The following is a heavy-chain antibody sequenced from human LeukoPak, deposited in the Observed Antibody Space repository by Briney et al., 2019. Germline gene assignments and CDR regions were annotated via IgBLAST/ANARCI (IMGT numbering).Heavy chain of an antibody. Sequence: GASVKVSCKASGGTFSSYAISWVRQAPGQGFEWMGWINANNGDTNYAQNLQGRVTMTRDTTTSTAYMEVRSLRSDDTAVYYCARGPIAAAGDYWGQGTLVTVSS. CDR2: INANNGDT. CDR1: GGTFSSYA. J-gene: IGHJ4*02. CDR3: ARGPIAAAGDY. V-gene: IGHV1-18*01. D-gene: IGHD6-13*01.